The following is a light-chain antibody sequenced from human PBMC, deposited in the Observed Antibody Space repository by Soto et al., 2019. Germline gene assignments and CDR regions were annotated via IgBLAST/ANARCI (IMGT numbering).Light chain of an antibody. J-gene: IGKJ3*01. V-gene: IGKV1-5*03. CDR1: QSINSW. Sequence: DIQMTQSPSTLSASVGDRVTITCRASQSINSWLAWYQQKPGRAPKLLIYKASSLQSGVPSRCSGSESGTEFTFTISSLQPDDFATYYCQQYNSYPRAFGPGTKVDIK. CDR3: QQYNSYPRA. CDR2: KAS.